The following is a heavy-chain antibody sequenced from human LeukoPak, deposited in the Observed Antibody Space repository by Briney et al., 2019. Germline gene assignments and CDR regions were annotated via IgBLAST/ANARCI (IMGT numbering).Heavy chain of an antibody. V-gene: IGHV3-30*03. CDR2: ITYDGSNK. D-gene: IGHD5-12*01. CDR3: ARYSGYDSRSRFDY. Sequence: GGSLRLSCAASGFSFKDYNMHWVRQAPGKGLEWVAVITYDGSNKYYTDSVKGRFTISRDNAKNSLYLQMNSLRAEDTALYYCARYSGYDSRSRFDYWGQGTLVTVSS. CDR1: GFSFKDYN. J-gene: IGHJ4*02.